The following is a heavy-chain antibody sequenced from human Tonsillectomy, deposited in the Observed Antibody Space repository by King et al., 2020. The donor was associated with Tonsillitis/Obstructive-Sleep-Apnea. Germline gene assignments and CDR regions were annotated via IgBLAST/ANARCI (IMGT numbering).Heavy chain of an antibody. CDR2: IWYDGSNK. CDR3: AGEGSRGAENAPNYYYYYGMDV. D-gene: IGHD3-10*01. V-gene: IGHV3-33*01. J-gene: IGHJ6*02. CDR1: GFTFSSYG. Sequence: VQLVESGGGVVQPGRSLRLSCAASGFTFSSYGMHWVRQAPGKGLEWVAVIWYDGSNKYYADSVKGRFTISRDNSKNTLYLQMNSLRAEDTAVYYCAGEGSRGAENAPNYYYYYGMDVWGQGTTVTVSS.